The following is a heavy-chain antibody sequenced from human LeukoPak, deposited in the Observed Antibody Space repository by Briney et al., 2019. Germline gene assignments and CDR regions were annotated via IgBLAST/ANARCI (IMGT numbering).Heavy chain of an antibody. CDR1: GYTFTGHY. Sequence: ASVKVSCKASGYTFTGHYMHWVRQAPGQGLEWMGWINPNSGGTNYAQKFQGRVTMTRDTSISTAYMELSRLRSDDTAVYYCARGRGAIFVRPTRLSRDYWGQGTLVTVSS. D-gene: IGHD3-3*01. J-gene: IGHJ4*02. CDR3: ARGRGAIFVRPTRLSRDY. V-gene: IGHV1-2*02. CDR2: INPNSGGT.